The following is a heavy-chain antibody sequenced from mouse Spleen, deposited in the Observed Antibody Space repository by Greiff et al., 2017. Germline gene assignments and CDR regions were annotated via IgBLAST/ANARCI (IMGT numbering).Heavy chain of an antibody. J-gene: IGHJ3*01. CDR3: ARGWDGGFAY. D-gene: IGHD4-1*01. V-gene: IGHV5-12-1*01. Sequence: EVQRVESGGGLVKLGGSLKLSCAASGFTFSSYYMSWVRQTPEKRLEWVATISSGGGSTYYPDSVKGRFTISRDNAKNTLYLQMSSLNSEDTAVYYCARGWDGGFAYWGQGTLVTVSA. CDR1: GFTFSSYY. CDR2: ISSGGGST.